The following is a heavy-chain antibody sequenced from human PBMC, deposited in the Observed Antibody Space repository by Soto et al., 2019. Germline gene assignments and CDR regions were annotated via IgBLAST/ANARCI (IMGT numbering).Heavy chain of an antibody. Sequence: QVHVVQSGAEVKKPGSSVKVTCKAFGGTFNSFGITWVRQAPGQGLEWMGGIIPVFGTTKYAQKFRDRVTLVSDGSTSTSYMELSSLTSDDTAVYYCAIEVWGRGGYYLDSWGQGTLVTVSS. D-gene: IGHD7-27*01. CDR2: IIPVFGTT. J-gene: IGHJ4*02. V-gene: IGHV1-69*01. CDR1: GGTFNSFG. CDR3: AIEVWGRGGYYLDS.